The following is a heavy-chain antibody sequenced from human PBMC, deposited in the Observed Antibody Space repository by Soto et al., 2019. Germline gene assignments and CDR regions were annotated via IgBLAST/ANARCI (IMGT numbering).Heavy chain of an antibody. CDR3: AKVRRGYSGYDSSLYYYYGMDV. CDR1: GFTFSSYA. Sequence: GGSLRLSCAASGFTFSSYAMSWVRQAPGKGLEWVSAISGSGGSTYYADSVKGRFTISRDNSKNTLYLQMNSLRAEDTAVYYCAKVRRGYSGYDSSLYYYYGMDVWGQGTTVTVSS. V-gene: IGHV3-23*01. CDR2: ISGSGGST. D-gene: IGHD5-12*01. J-gene: IGHJ6*02.